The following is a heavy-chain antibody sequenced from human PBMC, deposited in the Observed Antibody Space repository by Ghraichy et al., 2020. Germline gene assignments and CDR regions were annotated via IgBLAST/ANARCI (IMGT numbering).Heavy chain of an antibody. CDR1: GGSFTRGGYY. D-gene: IGHD2-15*01. J-gene: IGHJ4*02. CDR2: IRYSGST. CDR3: AADGDCSGSSCYSIDY. V-gene: IGHV4-31*11. Sequence: SETLSLTCAVSGGSFTRGGYYWSWFRQQPGKGLEWIGNIRYSGSTHYNPSLKSRVAISVDTSKHQFSLKLTSVTAADTAVYYCAADGDCSGSSCYSIDYWGQGTLVTVSS.